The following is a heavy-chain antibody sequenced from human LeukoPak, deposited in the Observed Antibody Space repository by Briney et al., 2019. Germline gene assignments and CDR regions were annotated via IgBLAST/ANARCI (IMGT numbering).Heavy chain of an antibody. CDR3: ARRAGEYSHPYDY. D-gene: IGHD4-17*01. Sequence: GGSLRLSCTVSGFPVSINSMSWVRQAPGKGLEWVSFIYSGGNTHYSDSAKGRFTISRDSSKNTLYLQMNSLRAEDTAVYYCARRAGEYSHPYDYWGQGTLVTVSS. J-gene: IGHJ4*02. CDR2: IYSGGNT. V-gene: IGHV3-53*01. CDR1: GFPVSINS.